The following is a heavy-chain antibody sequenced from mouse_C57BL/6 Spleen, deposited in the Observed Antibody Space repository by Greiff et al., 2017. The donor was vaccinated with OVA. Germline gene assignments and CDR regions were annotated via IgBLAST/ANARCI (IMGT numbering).Heavy chain of an antibody. D-gene: IGHD2-4*01. Sequence: ESGPGLVKPSQSLSLTCSVTGYSITSGYYCNWIRQFPGNKLEWMAYISYDGSNNYHPSLQNRISITRDTSKNPFFLKLNSVTTEDTATYDCAREGIYYDYYGYCDYWGQGTTLTVSS. CDR3: AREGIYYDYYGYCDY. CDR1: GYSITSGYY. V-gene: IGHV3-6*01. CDR2: ISYDGSN. J-gene: IGHJ2*01.